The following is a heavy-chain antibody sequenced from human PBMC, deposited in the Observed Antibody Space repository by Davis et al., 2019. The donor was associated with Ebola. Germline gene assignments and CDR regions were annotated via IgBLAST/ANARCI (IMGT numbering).Heavy chain of an antibody. CDR3: ARREVGGIAVFDY. J-gene: IGHJ4*02. CDR2: ITHSGST. D-gene: IGHD6-19*01. CDR1: GGSFSGYY. V-gene: IGHV4-34*01. Sequence: SETLSLTCAVYGGSFSGYYWSWIRQPPGKGLEWIGEITHSGSTNYNPSLKIRVTISVATSKNQFSLKLSYVTAADTAVYYCARREVGGIAVFDYWGQGTLVTVSS.